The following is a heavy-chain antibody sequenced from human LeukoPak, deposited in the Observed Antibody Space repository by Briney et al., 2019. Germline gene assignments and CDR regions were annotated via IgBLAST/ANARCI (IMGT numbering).Heavy chain of an antibody. CDR3: ATNLGGYSGGV. Sequence: ASVKVSCKASGYTFTSYYMHWVRQAPGQGLEWMGIINPSGGSTSYAQKFQGRVTMTEDTSTDTAYMELSSLRSEDTAVYYCATNLGGYSGGVWGQGTLVTVSS. V-gene: IGHV1-46*01. CDR2: INPSGGST. J-gene: IGHJ4*02. CDR1: GYTFTSYY. D-gene: IGHD3-22*01.